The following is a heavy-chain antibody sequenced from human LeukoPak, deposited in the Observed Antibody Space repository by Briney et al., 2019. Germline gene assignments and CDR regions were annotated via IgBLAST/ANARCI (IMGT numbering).Heavy chain of an antibody. V-gene: IGHV3-21*04. CDR1: GFTFSSYS. J-gene: IGHJ3*02. D-gene: IGHD3-10*01. CDR2: ISNSSSYI. CDR3: ARNTIIPTNAPFDI. Sequence: GGSLRLSCAASGFTFSSYSMNWVRQAPGKGLEWVASISNSSSYIYYPDSAQRRFTISRDNDKISLYLQMNSLRAEDTAVYYCARNTIIPTNAPFDIWGQGKMVTVSS.